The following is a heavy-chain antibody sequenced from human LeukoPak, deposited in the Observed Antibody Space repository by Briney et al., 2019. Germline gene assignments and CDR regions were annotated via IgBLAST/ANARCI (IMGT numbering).Heavy chain of an antibody. J-gene: IGHJ6*02. CDR3: ARYCDITVPRLYYYCGMDV. CDR2: TWYVGSNK. D-gene: IGHD3-9*01. V-gene: IGHV3-33*01. Sequence: AARSLTLSCAVDTFTFSTFDMDWDSQAQGKGLEWVAATWYVGSNKNYADSVKGRFTIARDNSKNTPYLQMNNLRADGMAVYDSARYCDITVPRLYYYCGMDVWGQGTTVTVSS. CDR1: TFTFSTFD.